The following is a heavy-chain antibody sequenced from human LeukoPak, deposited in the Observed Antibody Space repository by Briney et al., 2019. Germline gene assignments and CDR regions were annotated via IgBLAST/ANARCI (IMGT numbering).Heavy chain of an antibody. J-gene: IGHJ4*02. CDR2: ISYDGSNK. CDR3: ARDGPLNWGSRYYFDY. D-gene: IGHD7-27*01. Sequence: GGSLRLSCAASGFTFSRYGMHWVRQAPGKGLEWVAVISYDGSNKYYADSVKGRFTISRDNSKNTLYLQMNSLRAEDTAVYYCARDGPLNWGSRYYFDYWGQGTLVAVSS. CDR1: GFTFSRYG. V-gene: IGHV3-30*03.